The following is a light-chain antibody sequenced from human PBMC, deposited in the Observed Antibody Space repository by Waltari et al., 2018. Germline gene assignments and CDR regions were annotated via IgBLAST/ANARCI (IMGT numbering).Light chain of an antibody. Sequence: EIVMTQTPLSLPVTPGEPASISCRSSQSLLQSNGYNYLDWYLQKPGQSPQLLIYLGSSRASGVPDRFSGSGAGTDFTLKISRVEAEDVGIYYCMQALQTPFTFGPGTKVDVK. J-gene: IGKJ3*01. CDR3: MQALQTPFT. CDR2: LGS. V-gene: IGKV2-28*01. CDR1: QSLLQSNGYNY.